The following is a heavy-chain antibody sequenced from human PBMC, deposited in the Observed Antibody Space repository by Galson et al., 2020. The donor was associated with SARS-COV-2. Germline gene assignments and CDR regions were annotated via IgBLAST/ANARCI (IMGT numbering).Heavy chain of an antibody. CDR2: IIPIFGTA. V-gene: IGHV1-69*13. CDR1: GGTFSSYA. CDR3: AGVGWGGSSSCYYYCYRDG. J-gene: IGHJ6*03. D-gene: IGHD6-6*01. Sequence: SVKVSCTASGGTFSSYAISWVRQAPGQGLEWMGGIIPIFGTANYAQKFQGRVTITADESTSTAYMELSSLRSEDTAVYYRAGVGWGGSSSCYYYCYRDGWGKGTTVTVSS.